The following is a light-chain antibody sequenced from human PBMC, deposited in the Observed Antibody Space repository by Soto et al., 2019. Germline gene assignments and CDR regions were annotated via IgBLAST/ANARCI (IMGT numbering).Light chain of an antibody. CDR2: DAS. J-gene: IGKJ5*01. V-gene: IGKV3-11*01. CDR3: QQRYIGPPIT. CDR1: QSVNKY. Sequence: EIVLTQFPATLSLSPGDRATLSCRASQSVNKYLAWYQQRPGQAPRLLVYDASNTATGVPARFSSSGSGTDFTLTITSLEPEDFAVYYCQQRYIGPPITFGQGTRLEIK.